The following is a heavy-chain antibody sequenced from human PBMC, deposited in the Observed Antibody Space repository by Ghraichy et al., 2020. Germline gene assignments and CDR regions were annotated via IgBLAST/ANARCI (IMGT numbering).Heavy chain of an antibody. CDR1: GFTFTNYA. D-gene: IGHD1-26*01. CDR2: ISGSGDGA. V-gene: IGHV3-23*01. J-gene: IGHJ4*02. CDR3: AKDPQPGGSYYTWYYFDY. Sequence: GSLRLSCAASGFTFTNYAMSWVRQAPGKGLEWVSAISGSGDGAYYAYSVKGRFTISRDNSKNTLYLQMNSLRAEDTAVYYCAKDPQPGGSYYTWYYFDYWGKGGLVTVSS.